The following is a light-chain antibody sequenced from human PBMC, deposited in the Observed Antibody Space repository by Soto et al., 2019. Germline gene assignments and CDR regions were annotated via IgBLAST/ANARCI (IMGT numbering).Light chain of an antibody. J-gene: IGKJ1*01. Sequence: IQVTQSPSSLSASVGDRVTITCRASQSISSWLAWYQQKPGKAPKLLIYKASSLESGVPSRFSGSGSGTEFTLTISSLQPDDFATYYCQQYNSYQFGQGTKVDIK. CDR3: QQYNSYQ. CDR2: KAS. V-gene: IGKV1-5*03. CDR1: QSISSW.